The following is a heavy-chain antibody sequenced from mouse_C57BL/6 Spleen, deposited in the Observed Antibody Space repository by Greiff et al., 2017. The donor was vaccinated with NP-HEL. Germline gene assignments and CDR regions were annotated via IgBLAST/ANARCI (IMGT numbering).Heavy chain of an antibody. J-gene: IGHJ2*01. CDR1: GYTFTSYW. V-gene: IGHV1-69*01. D-gene: IGHD2-1*01. Sequence: VQLQQPGAELVMPGASVKLSCKASGYTFTSYWMHWVKQRPGQGLEWIGEIDPSDSYTNYNQKFKGKSTLTVDKSSSTAYMQLSSLTSEDSAVYYCARYYGNYVGFDYWGQGTTLTVSS. CDR3: ARYYGNYVGFDY. CDR2: IDPSDSYT.